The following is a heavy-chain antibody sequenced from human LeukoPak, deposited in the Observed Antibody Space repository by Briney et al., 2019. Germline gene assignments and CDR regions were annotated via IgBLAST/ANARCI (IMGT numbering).Heavy chain of an antibody. J-gene: IGHJ4*02. CDR1: GITLSNYG. V-gene: IGHV3-23*01. D-gene: IGHD3-22*01. CDR2: ISDSGGRT. Sequence: GGSLRLSCAVSGITLSNYGMSWVRQAPGKEREGVAGISDSGGRTKYADSVKGRFTISRDNPKNTLDLQMNSLRAEDTAVYFCAKRGVVIRVILVGFHKEAYYFDSWGQGALVTVSS. CDR3: AKRGVVIRVILVGFHKEAYYFDS.